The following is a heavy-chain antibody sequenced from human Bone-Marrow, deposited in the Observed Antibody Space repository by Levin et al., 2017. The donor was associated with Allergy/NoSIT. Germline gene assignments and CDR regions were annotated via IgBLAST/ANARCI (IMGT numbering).Heavy chain of an antibody. D-gene: IGHD6-19*01. CDR3: ARLGSSGWFGS. Sequence: ASVKVSCKGSGYNFISNWISWVRQMPGKGLEWMGRIDPSDSDTIYSPSFQGHVTISIDKSVSTAYLQWSSLKASDTAMYYCARLGSSGWFGSWGQGTLVTVSS. CDR2: IDPSDSDT. J-gene: IGHJ5*02. V-gene: IGHV5-10-1*01. CDR1: GYNFISNW.